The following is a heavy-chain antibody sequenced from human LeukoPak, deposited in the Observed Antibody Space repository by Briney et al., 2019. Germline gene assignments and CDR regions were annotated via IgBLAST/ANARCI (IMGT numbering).Heavy chain of an antibody. D-gene: IGHD2-2*01. CDR3: ARVHGYCSSTSCYSANWFDP. J-gene: IGHJ5*02. Sequence: SETLSLTCTVSGDSMSDYFWTWLRQPPGKGLEWIGYAADSGSTNYNPSLKSRVTISVDSSTNHFSLRLTSVTAADTAVYYCARVHGYCSSTSCYSANWFDPWGQGTLVTVSS. CDR2: AADSGST. CDR1: GDSMSDYF. V-gene: IGHV4-59*01.